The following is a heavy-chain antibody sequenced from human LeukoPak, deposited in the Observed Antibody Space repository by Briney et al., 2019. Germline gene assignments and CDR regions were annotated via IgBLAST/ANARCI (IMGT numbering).Heavy chain of an antibody. CDR1: GYTFSSYG. CDR3: AKENDDYGYFLH. D-gene: IGHD4-17*01. V-gene: IGHV3-33*06. Sequence: QPGGSLRLSCAASGYTFSSYGMHWVRQAPGKGLEWVAVIWYDGSNKYYADSVKGRFTISRDNSQNTLYLQMNSLRAEDTAVYYCAKENDDYGYFLHWGQGTLVTVSS. CDR2: IWYDGSNK. J-gene: IGHJ1*01.